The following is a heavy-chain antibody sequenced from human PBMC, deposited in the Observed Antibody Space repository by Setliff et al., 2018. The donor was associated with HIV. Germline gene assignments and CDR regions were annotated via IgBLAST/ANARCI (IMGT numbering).Heavy chain of an antibody. CDR1: GFTFSSYW. Sequence: GGSLRLSCAASGFTFSSYWMHWVRQVPGKGLMWVSRINGDGTTKRYAESVQGRFIISRDNAKNTLYLQMNSLRAEDTGVYYCHSGYDTEEQSYFDNWGQGTLVTVSS. CDR2: INGDGTTK. V-gene: IGHV3-74*01. J-gene: IGHJ4*02. CDR3: HSGYDTEEQSYFDN. D-gene: IGHD5-12*01.